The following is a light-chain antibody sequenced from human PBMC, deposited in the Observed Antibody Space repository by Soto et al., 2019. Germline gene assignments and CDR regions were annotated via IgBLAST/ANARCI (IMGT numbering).Light chain of an antibody. J-gene: IGKJ2*01. CDR2: DAS. Sequence: EIVLTQSPATLSLSPGERATLSCRASQSVSSYLAWYQQKPGQAPRLLIYDASNRATGIPARFSGSGSGTDVTLTSSSLEPEDFAVYYCQQRSNWPPDKYTFGQGTKLEI. CDR3: QQRSNWPPDKYT. CDR1: QSVSSY. V-gene: IGKV3-11*01.